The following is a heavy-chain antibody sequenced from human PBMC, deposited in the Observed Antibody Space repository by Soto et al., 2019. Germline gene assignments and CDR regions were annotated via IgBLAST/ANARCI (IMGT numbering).Heavy chain of an antibody. CDR2: IYYSGST. V-gene: IGHV4-39*01. CDR3: AANYYGSGRVWFGYYYYGMYX. Sequence: SDTLSLTFTVSGGSISSISYYWGWIRQPPGKGLELIGSIYYSGSTYYNPSLKSRVTISVDTSKKQFSLKLSSVTAADTAVYYCAANYYGSGRVWFGYYYYGMYXWGQGTTFTVS. CDR1: GGSISSISYY. D-gene: IGHD3-10*01. J-gene: IGHJ6*02.